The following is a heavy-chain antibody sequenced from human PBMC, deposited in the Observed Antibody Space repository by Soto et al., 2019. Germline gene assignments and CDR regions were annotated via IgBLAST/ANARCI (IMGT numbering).Heavy chain of an antibody. CDR2: ISYDGSNK. Sequence: QVQLVESGGGVVQPGRSLRLSCAASGFTFSSYGMHWVRQAPGKGLEWVAVISYDGSNKYYADSVKGRFTISRDNSKNTLYLQMNSLSAEDTAVYYCAKDMYYDFWGGPRGYYMDVWGKGTTVAVSS. CDR1: GFTFSSYG. CDR3: AKDMYYDFWGGPRGYYMDV. V-gene: IGHV3-30*18. J-gene: IGHJ6*03. D-gene: IGHD3-3*01.